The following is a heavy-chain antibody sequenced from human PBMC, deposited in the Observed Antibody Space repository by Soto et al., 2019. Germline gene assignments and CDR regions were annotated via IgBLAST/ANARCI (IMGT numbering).Heavy chain of an antibody. CDR3: AREGDIVVVPAAFRFDP. J-gene: IGHJ5*02. Sequence: QVQLVQSGAEVKKPGASVKVSCKASGYTFTSYAMHWVRQAPEQRLEWMGWINAGNGNTKYSQKFQGRVTITRDTSASTAYMELSSLRSEDTAVYYCAREGDIVVVPAAFRFDPWGQGTLVTVSS. D-gene: IGHD2-2*01. V-gene: IGHV1-3*01. CDR2: INAGNGNT. CDR1: GYTFTSYA.